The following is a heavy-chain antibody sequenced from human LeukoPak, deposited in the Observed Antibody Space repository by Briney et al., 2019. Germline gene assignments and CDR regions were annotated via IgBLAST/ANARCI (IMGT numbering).Heavy chain of an antibody. CDR3: ARDLHPHDYGDYHDAFDI. V-gene: IGHV3-21*01. Sequence: GGSLRLSCAASGFTFSSYSMNWVRQAPGKGLEWVSSISSSSSYIYYADSVKGRFTISRDNAKNSLYLQMNSLRAEDTAVYYCARDLHPHDYGDYHDAFDIWGQGTMVTVSS. CDR1: GFTFSSYS. J-gene: IGHJ3*02. D-gene: IGHD4-17*01. CDR2: ISSSSSYI.